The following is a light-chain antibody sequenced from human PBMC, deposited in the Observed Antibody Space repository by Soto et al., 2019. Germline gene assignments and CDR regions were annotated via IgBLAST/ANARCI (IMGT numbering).Light chain of an antibody. J-gene: IGKJ1*01. V-gene: IGKV3-20*01. Sequence: EIVLTQSPGTPSVSPRESATLSCRASQSVSNNYLAWYQQKPGQAHRLLIYGASNRATGITDRFSGSGSGTDFTLTISSLQSEDFATYYCLTHNSYPPTFGKGTKVDIK. CDR1: QSVSNNY. CDR3: LTHNSYPPT. CDR2: GAS.